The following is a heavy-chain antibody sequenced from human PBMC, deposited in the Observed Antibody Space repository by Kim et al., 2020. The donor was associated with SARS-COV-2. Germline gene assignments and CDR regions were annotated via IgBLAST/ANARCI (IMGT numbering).Heavy chain of an antibody. CDR3: ARAYYYGSGSLDY. D-gene: IGHD3-10*01. V-gene: IGHV3-11*06. J-gene: IGHJ4*02. Sequence: ADYWKGRFTTPRDNAKNSLSLQMNSLRAEDTAVYYCARAYYYGSGSLDYWGQGTLVTVSS.